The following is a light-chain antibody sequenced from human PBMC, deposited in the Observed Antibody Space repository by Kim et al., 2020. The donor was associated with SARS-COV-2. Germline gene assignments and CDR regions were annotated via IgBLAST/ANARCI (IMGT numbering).Light chain of an antibody. CDR2: AAS. CDR3: QQYYSYPYT. V-gene: IGKV1-8*01. Sequence: SASTGDRVTSTCRAGQGIRSYLAWYQQKPGKAPKLLIYAASTLRSGVPSRFSGSGTGTDFTLTISCLQSEDFATYYCQQYYSYPYTFGPGTKLEI. J-gene: IGKJ2*01. CDR1: QGIRSY.